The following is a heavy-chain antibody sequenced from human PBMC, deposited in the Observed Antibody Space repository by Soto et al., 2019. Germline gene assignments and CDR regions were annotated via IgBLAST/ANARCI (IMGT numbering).Heavy chain of an antibody. V-gene: IGHV1-69*13. CDR3: ARELNVLRFLEWLDGMDV. Sequence: SVKVSCKASGGTFSSYAISWVRQAPGQGLEWMGGIIPIFGTANYAQKFQGRVTITADESTSTAYMELSSLRSEDTAVYYCARELNVLRFLEWLDGMDVWGQGTTVTVSS. D-gene: IGHD3-3*01. CDR2: IIPIFGTA. CDR1: GGTFSSYA. J-gene: IGHJ6*02.